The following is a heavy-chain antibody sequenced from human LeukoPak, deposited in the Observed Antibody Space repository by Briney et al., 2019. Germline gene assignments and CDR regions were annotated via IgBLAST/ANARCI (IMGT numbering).Heavy chain of an antibody. CDR1: GFTFSTYW. J-gene: IGHJ4*02. V-gene: IGHV3-7*01. CDR3: ARYPFLGVGYYNYYFDY. D-gene: IGHD1-26*01. Sequence: GGSLRFSCAASGFTFSTYWMSWLRQAPGKGLEWVANIKHDGSEKYYVDSVKGRFTISRDNAQNSLYLQMSSLRAEDTAVYYRARYPFLGVGYYNYYFDYWGQGTLVTVSS. CDR2: IKHDGSEK.